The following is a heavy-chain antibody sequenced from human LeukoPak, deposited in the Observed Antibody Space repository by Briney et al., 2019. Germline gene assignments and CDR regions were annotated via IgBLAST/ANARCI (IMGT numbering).Heavy chain of an antibody. CDR2: IRAYNGNK. V-gene: IGHV1-18*01. CDR1: GYPFTSYG. Sequence: ASVKAYFKASGYPFTSYGISWVRPAPGQGIGWMGWIRAYNGNKKYSQKLQGRVTITTDTSTSTAYMHLRSLISDDTAVYYCARDNEPYCSSTSCYLIDYWGQGTLVTVPS. J-gene: IGHJ4*02. D-gene: IGHD2-2*01. CDR3: ARDNEPYCSSTSCYLIDY.